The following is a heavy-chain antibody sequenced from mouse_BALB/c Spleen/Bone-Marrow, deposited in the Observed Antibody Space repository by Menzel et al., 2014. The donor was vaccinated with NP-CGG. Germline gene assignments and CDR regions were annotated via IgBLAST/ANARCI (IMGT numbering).Heavy chain of an antibody. Sequence: EVQLVESGGGLVQPGGSLKLSCAASGFDFSRYWMSWVRQAPGKGLEWIGEINPDSSTINYTPSLKDKFTISRDNAKNTLYLQMSKVRSEDTALYYCARTRYGYYAMDYWGQGTSVTVSS. CDR1: GFDFSRYW. J-gene: IGHJ4*01. V-gene: IGHV4-1*02. CDR2: INPDSSTI. CDR3: ARTRYGYYAMDY. D-gene: IGHD2-10*02.